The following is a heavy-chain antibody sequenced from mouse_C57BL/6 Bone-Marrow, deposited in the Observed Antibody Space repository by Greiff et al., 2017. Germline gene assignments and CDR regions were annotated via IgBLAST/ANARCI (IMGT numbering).Heavy chain of an antibody. J-gene: IGHJ2*01. D-gene: IGHD2-3*01. CDR3: ERRSLYDGYYGYFDY. V-gene: IGHV1-78*01. Sequence: QVQLQQSDAELVKPGASVKISCKVSGYTFTDHTIHWMKQRPEQGLEWIGYIYPRDGSTKYNEKFKGKATLTADKSASTAYMQLNSLTSEDSAVYFCERRSLYDGYYGYFDYWGQGTTLTVSS. CDR1: GYTFTDHT. CDR2: IYPRDGST.